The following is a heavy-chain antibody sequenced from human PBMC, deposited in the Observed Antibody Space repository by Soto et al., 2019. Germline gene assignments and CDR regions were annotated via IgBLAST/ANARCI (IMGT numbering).Heavy chain of an antibody. J-gene: IGHJ4*02. D-gene: IGHD3-10*01. CDR2: INPILGMS. V-gene: IGHV1-69*02. CDR1: GYTFTSYY. Sequence: SVKVSCKASGYTFTSYYMHWVRQAPGQGLEWLGRINPILGMSNYAQYFQGRVTITADKSTSTAYMELSSLRSEDTAMYYCATNYGSGYRAFDFWGQGALVTVSS. CDR3: ATNYGSGYRAFDF.